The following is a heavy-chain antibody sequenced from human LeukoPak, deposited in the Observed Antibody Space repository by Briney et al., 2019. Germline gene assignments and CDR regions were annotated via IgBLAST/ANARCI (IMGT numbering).Heavy chain of an antibody. CDR3: ARVFAGY. V-gene: IGHV4-34*01. D-gene: IGHD3-16*01. Sequence: SETLSLTCAVYGGSFSGYYWSWIRQPPGKGLEWIGEINHSGSTNYNPSLKSRVTISVDTSKNQFSLKLSSVTAADTAVYYCARVFAGYWGQGTLVTVSS. CDR2: INHSGST. CDR1: GGSFSGYY. J-gene: IGHJ4*02.